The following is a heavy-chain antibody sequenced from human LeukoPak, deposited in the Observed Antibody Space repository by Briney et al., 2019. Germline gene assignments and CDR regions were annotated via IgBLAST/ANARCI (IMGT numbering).Heavy chain of an antibody. Sequence: GGSLRLSCAASGFIFSDYGMNCGRQVPGKGLEWLTFIRHDGSNKFYAESVKGRFTISRDMSKNTLYLQMNSMTLEDTAIYYCTKEKVAYYTDRWSGLFDTWGQGTLVSVSS. CDR1: GFIFSDYG. V-gene: IGHV3-30*02. CDR3: TKEKVAYYTDRWSGLFDT. D-gene: IGHD1-26*01. J-gene: IGHJ5*02. CDR2: IRHDGSNK.